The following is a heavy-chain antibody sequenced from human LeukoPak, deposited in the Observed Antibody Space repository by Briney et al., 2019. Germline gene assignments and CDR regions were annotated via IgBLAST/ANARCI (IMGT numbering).Heavy chain of an antibody. D-gene: IGHD6-19*01. CDR2: ISAYNGNT. CDR1: GYTFTSYG. V-gene: IGHV1-18*01. Sequence: ASVKVSCKASGYTFTSYGISWVRQAPGQGLEWMGWISAYNGNTNYAQKLQGRVTMTTDTSTSTAYMELRSLRSDDTAVYYCARWPTPAQIAVADPYYFDYWGQGTLVTVSS. CDR3: ARWPTPAQIAVADPYYFDY. J-gene: IGHJ4*02.